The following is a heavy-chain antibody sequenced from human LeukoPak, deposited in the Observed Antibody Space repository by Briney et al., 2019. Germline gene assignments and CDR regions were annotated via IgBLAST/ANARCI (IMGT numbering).Heavy chain of an antibody. CDR3: AKVQRDFVVVVAATRDYYYYGMDV. Sequence: PGGSLRLSCEASGFTFSTYAMSWVRQAPGKGLEWVSAISGSGGSTYYADSVKGRFTISRDNSKNTLYLQMNSLRAEDTAVYYCAKVQRDFVVVVAATRDYYYYGMDVWGQGTTVTVPS. D-gene: IGHD2-15*01. CDR2: ISGSGGST. CDR1: GFTFSTYA. V-gene: IGHV3-23*01. J-gene: IGHJ6*02.